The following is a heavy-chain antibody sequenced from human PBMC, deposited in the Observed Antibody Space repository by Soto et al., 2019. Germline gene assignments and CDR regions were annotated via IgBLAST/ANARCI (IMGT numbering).Heavy chain of an antibody. D-gene: IGHD3-9*01. Sequence: QVQLQQWGAGLLKPSETLSLTCAVYGGSFSGYYWSWIRQPPGKGLEWIGEINDSGRTNYNPSLTSRVTISVDTSKNQFSLNLWSVTAADTAVYYCASVLRYLWGQGTLVTVSS. CDR1: GGSFSGYY. CDR2: INDSGRT. V-gene: IGHV4-34*01. CDR3: ASVLRYL. J-gene: IGHJ4*02.